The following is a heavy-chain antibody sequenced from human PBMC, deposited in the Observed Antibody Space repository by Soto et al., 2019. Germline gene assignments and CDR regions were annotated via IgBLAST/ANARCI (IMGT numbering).Heavy chain of an antibody. Sequence: SETLSLTCAVSGGSIISNYWSWIRQPPGGGLEWIGNIYYSGSTNYNPSRKSRVTMSVDMSKNQVSLKLSSVTAADTAVYYCTRVGGYYGDYPNFDYWGQGALVTVSS. D-gene: IGHD4-17*01. CDR2: IYYSGST. J-gene: IGHJ4*02. CDR1: GGSIISNY. V-gene: IGHV4-59*01. CDR3: TRVGGYYGDYPNFDY.